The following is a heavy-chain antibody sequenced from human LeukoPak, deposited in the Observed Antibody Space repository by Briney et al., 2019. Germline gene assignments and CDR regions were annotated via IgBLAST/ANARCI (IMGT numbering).Heavy chain of an antibody. J-gene: IGHJ4*02. CDR2: IYYSGST. CDR3: ARHSPRLSRQWLATSRFDY. CDR1: GGSISSYY. D-gene: IGHD6-19*01. Sequence: SETLSLTCTVSGGSISSYYWSWIRQPPGKGLEWIGYIYYSGSTNYNPSLKSRVTISVDTSKNQFSLKLSSVTAADTAVYYCARHSPRLSRQWLATSRFDYWGQGTLVTVSS. V-gene: IGHV4-59*08.